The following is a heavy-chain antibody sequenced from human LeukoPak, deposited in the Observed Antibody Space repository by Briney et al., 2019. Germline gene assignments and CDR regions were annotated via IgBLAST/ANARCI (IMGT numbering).Heavy chain of an antibody. D-gene: IGHD1-26*01. CDR2: ISSSSSYI. J-gene: IGHJ4*02. CDR1: GFTFSSYS. Sequence: GGSLRLSCAASGFTFSSYSMNWIRQAPGKGLEWVSSISSSSSYIYYADSVKGRFTISRDNAKNSLYLQMNSLRAEDTAVYYCATAEALGAHPTLEYWGQGTLVTVSS. CDR3: ATAEALGAHPTLEY. V-gene: IGHV3-21*01.